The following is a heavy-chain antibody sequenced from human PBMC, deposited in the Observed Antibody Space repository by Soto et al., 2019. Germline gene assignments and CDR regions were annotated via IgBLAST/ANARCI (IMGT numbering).Heavy chain of an antibody. CDR2: IYWDDDK. J-gene: IGHJ4*02. Sequence: SGPTLVNPTQTLTLTCTFSGFSLYTSGVGVGWIRQSPGKALGWLALIYWDDDKRYSPSLKSRLTITKDTSKNQVVLTITNMDPVDTAPYYFSHRRRYSGSYGTFDFWGQGTLVTVSS. V-gene: IGHV2-5*02. D-gene: IGHD1-26*01. CDR3: SHRRRYSGSYGTFDF. CDR1: GFSLYTSGVG.